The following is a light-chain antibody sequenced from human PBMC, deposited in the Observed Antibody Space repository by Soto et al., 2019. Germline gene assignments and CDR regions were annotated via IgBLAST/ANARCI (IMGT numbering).Light chain of an antibody. J-gene: IGKJ1*01. CDR2: DAS. CDR1: QTIHSF. Sequence: DIQMTQSPSTLSASVGDRVTITCRASQTIHSFLAWYQQKAGKAPTLLIYDASNLESGVPSRFSGSGSGTEFTLTVSSLQPDDFATYYCQQFHSFPWTFGQGTKVEI. V-gene: IGKV1-5*01. CDR3: QQFHSFPWT.